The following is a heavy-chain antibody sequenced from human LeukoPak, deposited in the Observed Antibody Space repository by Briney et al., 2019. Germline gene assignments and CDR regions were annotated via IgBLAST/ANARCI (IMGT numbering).Heavy chain of an antibody. D-gene: IGHD6-13*01. J-gene: IGHJ4*02. CDR1: GYTFTGYY. V-gene: IGHV1-2*02. Sequence: ASVQVSCKASGYTFTGYYMHCVRQAPGQGLEWMGWINPNSGGTNYAQKFQGRVTMTRDTSISTAYMELSRLRSDDTAVYYCARDSAAAGLDYWGQGTLVTVSS. CDR3: ARDSAAAGLDY. CDR2: INPNSGGT.